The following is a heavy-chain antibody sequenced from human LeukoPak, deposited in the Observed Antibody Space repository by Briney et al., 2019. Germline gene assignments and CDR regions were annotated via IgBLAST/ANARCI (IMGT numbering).Heavy chain of an antibody. Sequence: SETLSLTYAVYGGSFSGYYWSWIRQPPGKGLEWIGEINHSGSTNYNPSLKSRVTISVDTSKNQFSLKLSSVTAADTAVYYCARGLGPYYYYGMDVWGQGTTVTVSS. V-gene: IGHV4-34*01. J-gene: IGHJ6*02. CDR3: ARGLGPYYYYGMDV. CDR1: GGSFSGYY. CDR2: INHSGST. D-gene: IGHD3-16*01.